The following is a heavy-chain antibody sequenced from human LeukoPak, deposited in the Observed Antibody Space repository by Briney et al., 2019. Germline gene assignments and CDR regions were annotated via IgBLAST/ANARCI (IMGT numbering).Heavy chain of an antibody. CDR2: IYYSGST. D-gene: IGHD2-15*01. CDR3: AKVVVVAATPYGPFDY. CDR1: GGSSSSSSYY. Sequence: SETLSLTCTVSGGSSSSSSYYWGWIRQPPGKGLEWIGSIYYSGSTYYNPSLKSRVTISVDTSKNQFSLKLSSVTAADTAVYYCAKVVVVAATPYGPFDYWGQGTLVTVSS. J-gene: IGHJ4*02. V-gene: IGHV4-39*01.